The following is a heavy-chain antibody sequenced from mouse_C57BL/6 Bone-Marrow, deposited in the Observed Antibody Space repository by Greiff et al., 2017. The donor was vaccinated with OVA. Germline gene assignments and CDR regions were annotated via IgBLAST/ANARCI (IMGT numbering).Heavy chain of an antibody. CDR1: GYTFTDYE. V-gene: IGHV1-15*01. Sequence: QVQLQQSGAELVRPGASVTLSCKASGYTFTDYEMHWVQQTPVHGPEWIGSIGPLACGIAYTQTFKGKAILTADKSSSTAYMELRSLTSEDSAVYYCTRERGGYYWYYAMDYWGQGTSVTVSS. CDR3: TRERGGYYWYYAMDY. J-gene: IGHJ4*01. D-gene: IGHD2-3*01. CDR2: IGPLACGI.